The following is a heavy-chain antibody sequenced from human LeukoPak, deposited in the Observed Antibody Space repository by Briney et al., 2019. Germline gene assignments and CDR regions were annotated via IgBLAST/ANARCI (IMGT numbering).Heavy chain of an antibody. D-gene: IGHD2-15*01. Sequence: GGSLRLSCAASGFTFSGYAMSWVRQAPGKGLEWVSFISASGGSTYYADSVKGRFTISRDNSKNTLYLQMSSLRAEDTAVYYCARRGYCSGGDCLYFFDYWGQGTLVTVSS. CDR3: ARRGYCSGGDCLYFFDY. V-gene: IGHV3-23*01. CDR2: ISASGGST. CDR1: GFTFSGYA. J-gene: IGHJ4*02.